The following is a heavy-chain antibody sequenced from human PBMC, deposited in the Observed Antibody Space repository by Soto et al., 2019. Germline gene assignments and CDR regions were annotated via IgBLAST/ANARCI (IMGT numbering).Heavy chain of an antibody. J-gene: IGHJ4*02. CDR1: GGSISSSNW. CDR3: ARRPSAAAGTD. V-gene: IGHV4-4*02. D-gene: IGHD6-13*01. Sequence: QVQLQESGPGLVKPSGTLSLTCAVSGGSISSSNWWTWVRQPPGKGLEWIGEIYHSGSTNYNPSLKSRVTISVDTSKNPFSLKLTSVTAADTAVYYCARRPSAAAGTDWGQGTLVTVSS. CDR2: IYHSGST.